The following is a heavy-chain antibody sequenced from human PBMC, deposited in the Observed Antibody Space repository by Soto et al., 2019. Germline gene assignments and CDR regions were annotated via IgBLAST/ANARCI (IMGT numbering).Heavy chain of an antibody. Sequence: PSQTLSLTCAISGDSVSSNSAAWNWIRQSPSRGLEWLGRTYYRSKWYNDYAVSVKSRITINPDTSKNQFSLQLNSVTPEDTAVYYCALSVKSSIAARNWFDHWGQGTLVTAPQ. J-gene: IGHJ5*02. CDR2: TYYRSKWYN. V-gene: IGHV6-1*01. CDR3: ALSVKSSIAARNWFDH. D-gene: IGHD6-6*01. CDR1: GDSVSSNSAA.